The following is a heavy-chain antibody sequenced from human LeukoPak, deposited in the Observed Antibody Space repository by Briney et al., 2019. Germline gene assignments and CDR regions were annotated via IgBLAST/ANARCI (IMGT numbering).Heavy chain of an antibody. CDR3: ARERVGATTFDY. CDR2: IYHSGST. Sequence: SETLSLTCAVSGGSISSSNWWSWVRQPPGKGLEWIGEIYHSGSTNYNPSLKSQVTISVDKSKNQFSLKLSSVTAADTAVYYCARERVGATTFDYWGQGTLVTVSS. CDR1: GGSISSSNW. V-gene: IGHV4-4*02. D-gene: IGHD1-26*01. J-gene: IGHJ4*02.